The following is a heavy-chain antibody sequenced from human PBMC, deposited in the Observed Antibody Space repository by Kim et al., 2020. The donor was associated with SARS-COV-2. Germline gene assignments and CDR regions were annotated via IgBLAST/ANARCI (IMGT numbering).Heavy chain of an antibody. Sequence: SVKVSCKASEGTFSSYAISWVRQAPGQGLEWMGRIIPILGIANYAQKFQGRVTITADKSTSTAYMELSSLRSEDTAVYYCARGLWGKGIYYYYYMDVWG. CDR2: IIPILGIA. D-gene: IGHD7-27*01. J-gene: IGHJ6*03. V-gene: IGHV1-69*04. CDR3: ARGLWGKGIYYYYYMDV. CDR1: EGTFSSYA.